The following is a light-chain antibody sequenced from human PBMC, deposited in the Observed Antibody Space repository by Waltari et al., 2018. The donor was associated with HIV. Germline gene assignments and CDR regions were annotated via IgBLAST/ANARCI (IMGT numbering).Light chain of an antibody. CDR1: TSNVGGSDY. V-gene: IGLV2-11*01. J-gene: IGLJ3*02. Sequence: QSALTQPRSVSGSPGQSVTLSCTGTTSNVGGSDYVSWFQRHPGKAPKLMIYDFRKRPSGISVRFSCSKSGNTASLTISGLQAEDGADYFCCSYADTYAWVFGGGTKLTVL. CDR3: CSYADTYAWV. CDR2: DFR.